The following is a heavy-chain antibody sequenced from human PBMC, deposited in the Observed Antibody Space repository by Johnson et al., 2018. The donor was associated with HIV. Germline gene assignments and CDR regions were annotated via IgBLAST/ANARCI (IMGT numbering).Heavy chain of an antibody. V-gene: IGHV3-9*01. CDR3: AKDGPFGSGIDASDI. D-gene: IGHD3-16*01. CDR2: ISWNSGSI. Sequence: VQLVESGGGLVQPGRSLRLSCAASGFTFDDYAMHWVRQAPGKGLEWVSGISWNSGSIGYADSVKGRFTISRDNAKNSLYLQMNSLRGEDTAVYYCAKDGPFGSGIDASDIWGQGTMVTVSS. CDR1: GFTFDDYA. J-gene: IGHJ3*02.